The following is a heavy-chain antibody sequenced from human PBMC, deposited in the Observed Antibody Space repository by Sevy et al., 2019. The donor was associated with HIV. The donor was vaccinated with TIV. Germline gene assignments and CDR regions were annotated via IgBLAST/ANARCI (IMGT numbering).Heavy chain of an antibody. CDR3: ARPQYDSTGYYPLYFYAMDV. CDR1: GGSFTSFV. Sequence: ASVKVSCKASGGSFTSFVFNWVRLAPGQGLEWMGGIVTSIGPAKYAQMFQGRVTITADESTSTTYMELSSLRSEDTAIYYCARPQYDSTGYYPLYFYAMDVWGQGTTVTVSS. D-gene: IGHD3-22*01. J-gene: IGHJ6*02. CDR2: IVTSIGPA. V-gene: IGHV1-69*13.